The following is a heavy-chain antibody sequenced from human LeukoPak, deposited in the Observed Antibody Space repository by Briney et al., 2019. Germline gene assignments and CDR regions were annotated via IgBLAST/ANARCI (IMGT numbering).Heavy chain of an antibody. CDR1: GGSVSSGSYY. CDR3: ARVGGSGSPLNY. J-gene: IGHJ4*02. V-gene: IGHV4-61*01. Sequence: SETLSLTCTVSGGSVSSGSYYWSWIRQPPGKGLEWIGEIHHSGSTNYNPSLKSRLTMSVDKSRNQLSLKLNSVTAADTAVYYCARVGGSGSPLNYWGQGILVTVSS. CDR2: IHHSGST. D-gene: IGHD3-22*01.